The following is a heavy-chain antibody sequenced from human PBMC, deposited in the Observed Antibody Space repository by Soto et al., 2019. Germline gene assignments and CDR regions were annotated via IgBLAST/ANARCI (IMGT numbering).Heavy chain of an antibody. CDR1: GGPISSYY. Sequence: PSETLSLTCTVSGGPISSYYGGWFRQPPGKGLEWIGYIYYSGSTTYHPSLKSRVTISVDTSKNQFSLNLTSVTAADTAVYYCARLGGYYQAFDQWGQGSLVTVS. CDR2: IYYSGST. D-gene: IGHD3-22*01. V-gene: IGHV4-59*08. J-gene: IGHJ4*02. CDR3: ARLGGYYQAFDQ.